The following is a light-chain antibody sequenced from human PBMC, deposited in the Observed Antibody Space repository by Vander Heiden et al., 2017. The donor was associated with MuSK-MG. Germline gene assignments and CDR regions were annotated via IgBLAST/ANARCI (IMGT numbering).Light chain of an antibody. CDR3: QKYNSALPIT. CDR2: AAS. Sequence: DIQMTQSPSSLSASVGDRVTITCRASQGISNYLAWYQQKPGKVPKLLIYAASTLQSGVPSRFSGSGYGTDFTLTISSLQTEDVATYYCQKYNSALPITFGQGTRLEIK. CDR1: QGISNY. J-gene: IGKJ5*01. V-gene: IGKV1-27*01.